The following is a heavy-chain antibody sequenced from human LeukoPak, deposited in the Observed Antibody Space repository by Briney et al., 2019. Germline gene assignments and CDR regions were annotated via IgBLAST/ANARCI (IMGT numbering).Heavy chain of an antibody. V-gene: IGHV3-21*01. Sequence: GGSLRLSCAAYGFTFSSYSVNWVRQGPGKGLEWVSSITSSSDLYYADSVKGRFTISRDNAKNSLYLQMNSLRAEDTAVYYCARDPGSDDYWGQGTLVTVSS. CDR1: GFTFSSYS. J-gene: IGHJ4*02. D-gene: IGHD3-10*01. CDR2: ITSSSDL. CDR3: ARDPGSDDY.